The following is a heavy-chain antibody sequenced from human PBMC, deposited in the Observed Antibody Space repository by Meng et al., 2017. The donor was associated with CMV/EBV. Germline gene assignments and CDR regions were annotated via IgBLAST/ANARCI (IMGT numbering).Heavy chain of an antibody. CDR2: IRYDGSNK. J-gene: IGHJ6*02. V-gene: IGHV3-30*02. D-gene: IGHD2-2*02. CDR1: GSTFSSYG. CDR3: AKSGYCSSTSCYIHYYYGMDV. Sequence: GGSLRLSCAASGSTFSSYGMHWVRQAPGKGLEWVAFIRYDGSNKYYADSVKGRFTISRDNSKNTLYLQMNSLRAEDTAVYYCAKSGYCSSTSCYIHYYYGMDVWGQGTTVTVSS.